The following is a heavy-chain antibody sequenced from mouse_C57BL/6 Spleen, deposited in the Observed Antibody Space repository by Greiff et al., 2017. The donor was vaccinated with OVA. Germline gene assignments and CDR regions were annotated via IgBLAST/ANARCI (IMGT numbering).Heavy chain of an antibody. D-gene: IGHD2-4*01. J-gene: IGHJ3*01. CDR2: ISSGGDYI. CDR1: GFTFSSYA. Sequence: VKLVESGEGLVKPGGSLKLSCAASGFTFSSYAMSWVRQTPEKRLEWVAYISSGGDYIYYAETVKGRFNISRDNARNTLYLQMSSLKSEDTAMYYCTVYYDYSWFAYWGQGTLVTVSA. V-gene: IGHV5-9-1*02. CDR3: TVYYDYSWFAY.